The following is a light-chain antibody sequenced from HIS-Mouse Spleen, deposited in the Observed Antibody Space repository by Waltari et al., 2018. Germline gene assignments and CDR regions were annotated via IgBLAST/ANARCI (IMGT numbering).Light chain of an antibody. CDR2: KVS. J-gene: IGKJ1*01. CDR3: MQGTHWPLWT. CDR1: QSLVHSDGNTY. V-gene: IGKV2-30*02. Sequence: DVVMTQSRLSLRVTLGQPASISCRSSQSLVHSDGNTYLNWFRQRPGQSPRRLIYKVSNRDSGVPDRFSGSGSGTDFTLKISRVEAEDVGVYYCMQGTHWPLWTFGQGTKVEIK.